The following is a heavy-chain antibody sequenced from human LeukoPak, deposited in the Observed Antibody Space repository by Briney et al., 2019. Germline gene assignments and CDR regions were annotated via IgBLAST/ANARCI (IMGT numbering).Heavy chain of an antibody. J-gene: IGHJ5*02. CDR1: RFNFSNYA. CDR3: AKDWSGNYNWSDP. D-gene: IGHD3-3*01. CDR2: ISYEGNHK. V-gene: IGHV3-30*04. Sequence: PGGSLRLSCAASRFNFSNYAMHWVRQAPGKGLEWVAVISYEGNHKYYADSVKGRFIISRDNSKNILFLQMNSLRAADTAVYYCAKDWSGNYNWSDPWGQGTLVTVSS.